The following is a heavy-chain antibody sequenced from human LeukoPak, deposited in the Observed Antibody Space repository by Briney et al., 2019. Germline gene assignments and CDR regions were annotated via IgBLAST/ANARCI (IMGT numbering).Heavy chain of an antibody. D-gene: IGHD2-2*01. CDR1: GFTFSSYS. CDR2: ISSSSGYI. V-gene: IGHV3-21*01. CDR3: ARGGYCSSTSCRPLRNFDY. Sequence: GGSLRLSCAASGFTFSSYSMNWVRQAPGKGLEWVSSISSSSGYIYYADSVKGRFTISRDNAKNSLYLQMNSLRDEVTAVYYCARGGYCSSTSCRPLRNFDYWGQGTLVADSS. J-gene: IGHJ4*02.